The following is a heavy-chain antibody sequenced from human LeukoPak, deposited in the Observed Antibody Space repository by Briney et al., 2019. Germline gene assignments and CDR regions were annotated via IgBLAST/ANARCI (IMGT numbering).Heavy chain of an antibody. D-gene: IGHD3-3*01. Sequence: ASVKVSCKASGYTFTGYYMHWVRQAPGQGLEWMGWISAYNGNTNYAQKLQGRVTMTTDTSTSTAYMELRSLRSDDTAAYYCARKFYYDNWFDPWGQGTLVTVSS. V-gene: IGHV1-18*04. CDR2: ISAYNGNT. CDR1: GYTFTGYY. J-gene: IGHJ5*02. CDR3: ARKFYYDNWFDP.